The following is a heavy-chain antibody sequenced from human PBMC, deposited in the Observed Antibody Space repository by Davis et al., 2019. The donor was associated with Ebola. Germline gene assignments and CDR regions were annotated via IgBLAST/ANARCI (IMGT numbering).Heavy chain of an antibody. J-gene: IGHJ6*02. CDR1: GGSISSYY. Sequence: MPSETLSLTCTVSGGSISSYYWSWIRQPPGKGLEWIGYIYYSGSTYYNPSLKSRVTISVDTSKNQFSLKLSSVTAADTAVYYCNMVIGYYGMDVWGQGTTVTVSS. CDR2: IYYSGST. V-gene: IGHV4-59*04. D-gene: IGHD3-22*01. CDR3: NMVIGYYGMDV.